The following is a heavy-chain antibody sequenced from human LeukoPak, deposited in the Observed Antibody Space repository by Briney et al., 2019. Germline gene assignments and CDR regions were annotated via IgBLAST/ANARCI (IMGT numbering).Heavy chain of an antibody. Sequence: ASVKVSCKASGGTFSSYAISWVRQAPGQGLEWMGGIIPTFGTANYAQKFQGRVTITADKSTSTAYMELSSLRSEDTAVYYCARGILKYLYFDYWGQGTLVTVSS. CDR2: IIPTFGTA. D-gene: IGHD2-2*01. V-gene: IGHV1-69*06. CDR3: ARGILKYLYFDY. CDR1: GGTFSSYA. J-gene: IGHJ4*02.